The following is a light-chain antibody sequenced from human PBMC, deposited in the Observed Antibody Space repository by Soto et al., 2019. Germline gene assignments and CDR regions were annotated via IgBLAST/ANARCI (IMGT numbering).Light chain of an antibody. CDR1: QSFSSTY. CDR2: GAS. V-gene: IGKV3-15*01. CDR3: QQYNNWPPIT. Sequence: EIVLAQSPGTLSLSPGERATLSCMASQSFSSTYLAWYQQKPGQAPRLLIYGASTRATGIPARFSGSGSGTEFTLTISSLQSEDFAVYYCQQYNNWPPITFGQGTRLENK. J-gene: IGKJ5*01.